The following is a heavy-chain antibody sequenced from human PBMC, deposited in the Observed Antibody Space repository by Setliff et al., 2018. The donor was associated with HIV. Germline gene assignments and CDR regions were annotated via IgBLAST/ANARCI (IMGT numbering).Heavy chain of an antibody. CDR1: GYAFTSNY. V-gene: IGHV1-46*01. D-gene: IGHD1-1*01. Sequence: ASVKVSCKASGYAFTSNYIHWVRQAPGQGLEWMALIYPSNGDTTYAQSFQGRVTMTLDTSTSTVYMELSSLRAEDTAVYYCTKRTMPTGGFDPWGQGTQVTVSS. J-gene: IGHJ5*02. CDR3: TKRTMPTGGFDP. CDR2: IYPSNGDT.